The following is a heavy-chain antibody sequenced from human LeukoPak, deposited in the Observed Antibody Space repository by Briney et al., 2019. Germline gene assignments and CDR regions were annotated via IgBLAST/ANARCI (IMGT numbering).Heavy chain of an antibody. D-gene: IGHD5-18*01. CDR2: ISWDGGNT. CDR1: GFTFDGYT. Sequence: QPGGSLRLSCAASGFTFDGYTMHWVRQAPGQGLEWVSVISWDGGNTFYADSVKGRFTISRDNSKNTVFLQMDSLRAEDTAEYYCSRERGDREFDSWGQGTRVTVSS. CDR3: SRERGDREFDS. V-gene: IGHV3-43*01. J-gene: IGHJ4*02.